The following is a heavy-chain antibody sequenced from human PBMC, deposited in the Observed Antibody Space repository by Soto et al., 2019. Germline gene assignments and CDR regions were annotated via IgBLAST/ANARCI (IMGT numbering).Heavy chain of an antibody. V-gene: IGHV1-69*02. J-gene: IGHJ6*02. CDR3: ARVRYCSSTSCYGPADYYYYGMDV. CDR2: IIPILGIA. D-gene: IGHD2-2*01. Sequence: SVKVSCKASGGTFSSYTISWVRQAPGQGLEWMGRIIPILGIANYAQKFQGRVTITADKSTSTAYMELSSLRSEDTAVYYCARVRYCSSTSCYGPADYYYYGMDVWGQGTTVTVSS. CDR1: GGTFSSYT.